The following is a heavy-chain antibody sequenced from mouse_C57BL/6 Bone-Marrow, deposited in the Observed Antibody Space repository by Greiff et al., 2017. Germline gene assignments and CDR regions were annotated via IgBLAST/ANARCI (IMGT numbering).Heavy chain of an antibody. CDR1: GYTFTSYW. CDR3: GRRGGYFDY. V-gene: IGHV1-64*01. J-gene: IGHJ2*01. Sequence: VQLQQPGAELVKPGASVKLSCKASGYTFTSYWMHWVKQRPGQGLEWIGMIHPNSGSTNYNEKFKSKATLTVDKSSSTAYMQLSSLTSDDSAVYYWGRRGGYFDYWGQGTTLTVSS. CDR2: IHPNSGST.